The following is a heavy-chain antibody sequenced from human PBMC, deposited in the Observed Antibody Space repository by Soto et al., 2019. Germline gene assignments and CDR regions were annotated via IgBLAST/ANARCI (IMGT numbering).Heavy chain of an antibody. CDR1: GYSFTSYW. J-gene: IGHJ4*02. CDR3: GILFGGDGRGVTPPADY. V-gene: IGHV5-51*01. D-gene: IGHD3-10*02. Sequence: GESLKISCKGSGYSFTSYWIGWVRQMPGKGLEWMGIIYPGDSDTRYSPSFQGQVTISADKSISTAYLQWSSLKASDTAMYYCGILFGGDGRGVTPPADYWGQGTLVTVSS. CDR2: IYPGDSDT.